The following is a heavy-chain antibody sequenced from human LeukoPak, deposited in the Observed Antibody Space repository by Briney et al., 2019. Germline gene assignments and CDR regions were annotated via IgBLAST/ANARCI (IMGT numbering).Heavy chain of an antibody. J-gene: IGHJ6*02. D-gene: IGHD3-16*01. V-gene: IGHV6-1*01. CDR3: ASWRFDV. CDR2: TYYRSKWYY. CDR1: GDSVSSNNAA. Sequence: SQTLSLTCAISGDSVSSNNAAWNWIRQSPSRGLEWLGRTYYRSKWYYGYAESMKSRITVNPDTSQNHFSLHLNSVTPEDTAVYYCASWRFDVWGQGTTVTVSS.